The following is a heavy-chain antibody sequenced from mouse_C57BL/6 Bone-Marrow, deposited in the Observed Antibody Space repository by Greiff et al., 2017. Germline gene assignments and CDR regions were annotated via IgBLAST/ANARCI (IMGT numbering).Heavy chain of an antibody. V-gene: IGHV1-4*01. Sequence: QVQLQQSGAELARPGASVKMSCKASGYTFTSYTMHWVKQRPGQGLEWIGYINPSSGYTKYNQKFKDKATLTAAKSSSTAYMQLSSLTSDDSAVYSCASGALDYWGQGTTLTVSA. CDR1: GYTFTSYT. J-gene: IGHJ2*01. CDR3: ASGALDY. CDR2: INPSSGYT.